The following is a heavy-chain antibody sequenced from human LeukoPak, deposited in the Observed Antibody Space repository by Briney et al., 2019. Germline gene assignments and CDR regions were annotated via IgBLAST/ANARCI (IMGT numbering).Heavy chain of an antibody. CDR2: INPNSGGT. D-gene: IGHD3-22*01. CDR1: GYTFTGYY. V-gene: IGHV1-2*02. Sequence: ASVKVSFKCSGYTFTGYYMHWVRQPPGQGLAWMGWINPNSGGTNNAQKFHGRVTMTRDTSSSTASMELSRLRSDDTAVYYCARAMYYYDSSRYYDYFDYWGQGTLVTVSS. CDR3: ARAMYYYDSSRYYDYFDY. J-gene: IGHJ4*02.